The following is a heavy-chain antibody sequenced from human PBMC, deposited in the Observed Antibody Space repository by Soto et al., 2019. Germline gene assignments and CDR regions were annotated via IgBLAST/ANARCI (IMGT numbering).Heavy chain of an antibody. Sequence: GESLKISCAASGFTFSSYAMHWVRQAPGKGLEWVAVISYDGSNKYYADSVKGRFTISRDNSKNTLYLQMNSLRAEDTAVYYCARDEGIAVAGFDYWGQGTLVTVSS. CDR3: ARDEGIAVAGFDY. CDR1: GFTFSSYA. D-gene: IGHD6-19*01. V-gene: IGHV3-30-3*01. J-gene: IGHJ4*02. CDR2: ISYDGSNK.